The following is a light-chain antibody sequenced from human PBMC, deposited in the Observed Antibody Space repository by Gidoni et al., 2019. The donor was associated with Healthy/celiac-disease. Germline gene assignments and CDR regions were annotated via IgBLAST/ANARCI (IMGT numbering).Light chain of an antibody. J-gene: IGLJ2*01. CDR2: PGS. CDR3: QAWDSSTVV. Sequence: SYELTQPPSVSGSPGQTASITCSGDKLGDKYACWYQQMPGQSPVLVNYPGSKRPSAIPERFSGSNSGNTATLTISGTQAMDEADYYCQAWDSSTVVFGGGTKLTVL. CDR1: KLGDKY. V-gene: IGLV3-1*01.